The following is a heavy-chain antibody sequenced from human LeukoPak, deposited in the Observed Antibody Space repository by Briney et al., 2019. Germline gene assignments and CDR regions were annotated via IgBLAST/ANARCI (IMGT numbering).Heavy chain of an antibody. D-gene: IGHD4-23*01. CDR3: ARENGGNPYYFDY. CDR2: IYHSGST. V-gene: IGHV4-30-2*01. Sequence: SETLSLTCAVSGGSISSGGYSWSWIRQPPGKGLEWLGYIYHSGSTYYNPSLKSRVTISVDRSKNQFSLKLSSATAADTAVYYCARENGGNPYYFDYWGQGTLVTVSS. CDR1: GGSISSGGYS. J-gene: IGHJ4*02.